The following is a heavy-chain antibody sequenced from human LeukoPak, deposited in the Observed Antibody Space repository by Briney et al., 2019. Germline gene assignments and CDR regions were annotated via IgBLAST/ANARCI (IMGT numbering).Heavy chain of an antibody. V-gene: IGHV3-11*04. CDR3: ASDLSTWFD. CDR2: ISSGGETT. CDR1: GLAFTDYY. Sequence: PGGSLRLSCAASGLAFTDYYMTWIRQAPRKGLEWVSYISSGGETTYSADSVKGRFTISRDNSKNTLYLQMDSLRAEDTAVYYCASDLSTWFDWGQGTQVTVAS. J-gene: IGHJ4*02. D-gene: IGHD6-13*01.